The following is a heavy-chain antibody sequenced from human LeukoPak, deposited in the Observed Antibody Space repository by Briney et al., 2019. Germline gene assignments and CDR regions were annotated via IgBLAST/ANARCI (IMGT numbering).Heavy chain of an antibody. V-gene: IGHV3-11*01. CDR3: ASDNWNYINGYAFDI. D-gene: IGHD1-7*01. CDR2: ISSSGSTI. CDR1: GFTFSDYY. Sequence: GGSLRLSCAASGFTFSDYYMSWIRQAPGKGLEWVSYISSSGSTIYYADSVKGRFTISRDNAKNSLYLQMNSLRAEDTAVYYCASDNWNYINGYAFDIWGQGTMVTVSS. J-gene: IGHJ3*02.